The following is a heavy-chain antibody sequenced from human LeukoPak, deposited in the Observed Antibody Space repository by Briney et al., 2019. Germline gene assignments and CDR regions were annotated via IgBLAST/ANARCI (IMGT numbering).Heavy chain of an antibody. CDR2: IWSDGTNN. CDR3: TRSYRTTWYYFDH. J-gene: IGHJ4*02. CDR1: GFTFSSYA. V-gene: IGHV3-33*01. Sequence: GGSLRLSCAASGFTFSSYAMHWVRQAPGKGLEWVAVIWSDGTNNYYADSVKGRFSISRDNSKNTLYLQMNSLRAEDTGVFYCTRSYRTTWYYFDHWGQGTLVTVSS. D-gene: IGHD6-13*01.